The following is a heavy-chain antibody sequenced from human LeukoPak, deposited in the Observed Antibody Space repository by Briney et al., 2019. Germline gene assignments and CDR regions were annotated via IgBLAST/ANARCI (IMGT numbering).Heavy chain of an antibody. J-gene: IGHJ6*03. CDR2: IRYDGSNK. CDR1: GFTFSSYG. CDR3: AKESRETNWGYYYYYYMDV. V-gene: IGHV3-30*02. Sequence: GGSLRLSCAASGFTFSSYGMHWVRQAPGKGLEWVAFIRYDGSNKYYADSVKGRFTISRDNSKNTLYLQMNSLRAEDTAVYYCAKESRETNWGYYYYYYMDVWGKGTTVTISS. D-gene: IGHD7-27*01.